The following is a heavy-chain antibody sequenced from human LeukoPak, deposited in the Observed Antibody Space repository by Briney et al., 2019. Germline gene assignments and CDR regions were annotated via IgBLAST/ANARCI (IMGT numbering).Heavy chain of an antibody. V-gene: IGHV3-15*01. Sequence: NPGGSLRLSCAASGFTFSNAWMSWVRQAPGKGLEWVGCIKSKTDGGTTDYAAPVKGRFTISRDDSKNTLYLQMNSLKTEDTAVYYCARPSRGYWYFDLWGRGTLVTVSS. D-gene: IGHD3-10*01. CDR2: IKSKTDGGTT. J-gene: IGHJ2*01. CDR3: ARPSRGYWYFDL. CDR1: GFTFSNAW.